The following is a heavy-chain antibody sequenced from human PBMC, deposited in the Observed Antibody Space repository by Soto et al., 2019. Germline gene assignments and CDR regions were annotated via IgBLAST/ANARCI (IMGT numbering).Heavy chain of an antibody. CDR1: GFTFDDYA. Sequence: GGSLRLSWVASGFTFDDYAMYWVRQVLGKGLEWVSSISWNSGNIGYADSVKGRFTTSRDNAENSLYLQMNSLRPEDTALYYCVRSKGGYSYGTPFDYWGQGTLVTVSS. CDR3: VRSKGGYSYGTPFDY. D-gene: IGHD5-18*01. J-gene: IGHJ4*02. V-gene: IGHV3-9*01. CDR2: ISWNSGNI.